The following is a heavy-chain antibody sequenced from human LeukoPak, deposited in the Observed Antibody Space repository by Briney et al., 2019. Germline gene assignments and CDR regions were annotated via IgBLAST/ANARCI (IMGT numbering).Heavy chain of an antibody. V-gene: IGHV1-18*01. CDR3: ARAPSMIVGGRRTNWFDP. D-gene: IGHD3-22*01. Sequence: GASVKVSCKASGYTFTSYGISWVRQAPGQGLEWMGWISAYNGNTNYAQKLQGRVTMTTDTSTSTAYMELRSLRSDDTAVYYCARAPSMIVGGRRTNWFDPWGQGTLVTVSS. CDR1: GYTFTSYG. CDR2: ISAYNGNT. J-gene: IGHJ5*02.